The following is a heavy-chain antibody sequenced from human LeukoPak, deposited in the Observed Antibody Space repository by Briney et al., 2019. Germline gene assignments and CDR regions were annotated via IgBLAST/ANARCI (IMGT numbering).Heavy chain of an antibody. J-gene: IGHJ4*02. CDR1: GFSASSSY. CDR3: ARGTLDN. D-gene: IGHD3/OR15-3a*01. V-gene: IGHV3-53*01. Sequence: GGSLRLSCAASGFSASSSYINWVRQAPGKGLEWVSVIYSDGSTKCADSVKARFTISRDNSKNTVYLQMKSLRVEDTAVYYCARGTLDNWGQGTLVTVSS. CDR2: IYSDGST.